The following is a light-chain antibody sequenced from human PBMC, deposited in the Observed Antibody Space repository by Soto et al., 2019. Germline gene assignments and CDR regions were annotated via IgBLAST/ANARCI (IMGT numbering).Light chain of an antibody. CDR1: SSDVGGYNY. V-gene: IGLV2-14*03. CDR3: FSYTSSGTYV. CDR2: EVS. Sequence: QSALTQPASVSGSPGQSITISCTGTSSDVGGYNYVSWSQQHPGKAPKLLISEVSNRPSGVSNRFSGSKSGNTASLTISGLQADDEADYYCFSYTSSGTYVFGTGTKLTVL. J-gene: IGLJ1*01.